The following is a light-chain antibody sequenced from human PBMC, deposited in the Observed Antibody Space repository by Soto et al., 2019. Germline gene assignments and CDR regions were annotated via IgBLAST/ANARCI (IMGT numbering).Light chain of an antibody. CDR2: WAS. CDR1: QSVLYSSNNKNY. V-gene: IGKV4-1*01. Sequence: DIVMTQSPDSLAVSLGERATINCKSSQSVLYSSNNKNYLAWYQQKPGQPPKLLIYWASTRESGVPERFSGSGSGTDFTLTISSLEADDFATYYCQQYNAYSGTFGQGTRLEIK. J-gene: IGKJ5*01. CDR3: QQYNAYSGT.